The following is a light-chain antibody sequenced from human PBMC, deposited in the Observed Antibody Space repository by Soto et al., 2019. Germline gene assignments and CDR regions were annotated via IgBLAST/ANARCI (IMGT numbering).Light chain of an antibody. Sequence: EVVLTQSPDTLSLFPGERATLSCRASQRVSSTYFAWYPQKPGQPPSLLIYGASNRATGVPDRFSGSGSGTVFTLTISRLEPEDFPVYHCQQYGTSPPGFTFGPGTTVEIK. CDR1: QRVSSTY. CDR3: QQYGTSPPGFT. J-gene: IGKJ3*01. V-gene: IGKV3-20*01. CDR2: GAS.